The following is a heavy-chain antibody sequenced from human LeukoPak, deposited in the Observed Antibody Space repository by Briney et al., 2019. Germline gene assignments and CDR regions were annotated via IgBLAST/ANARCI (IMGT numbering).Heavy chain of an antibody. J-gene: IGHJ4*02. CDR2: ISYDGSNK. V-gene: IGHV3-30-3*01. D-gene: IGHD6-6*01. CDR3: ARDRSSSSGPLDY. Sequence: ISYDGSNKYYADSVKGRFTISRDNSKNTLYLQMNSLRAEDTAVYYCARDRSSSSGPLDYWGQGTLVTVSS.